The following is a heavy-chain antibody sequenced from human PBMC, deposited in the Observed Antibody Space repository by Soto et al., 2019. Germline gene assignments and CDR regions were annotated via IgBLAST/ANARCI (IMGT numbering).Heavy chain of an antibody. CDR3: ARENVPAAMFFPYYYGMDV. V-gene: IGHV1-69*13. CDR2: IIPIFGTA. D-gene: IGHD2-2*01. CDR1: GGTFSSYA. Sequence: SVKVSCKASGGTFSSYAISWVRQAPGQGLEWMGGIIPIFGTANYAQKFQGRVTITADESTSTAYMELSSLRSEDTAVYYCARENVPAAMFFPYYYGMDVWAQGTTVTVSS. J-gene: IGHJ6*02.